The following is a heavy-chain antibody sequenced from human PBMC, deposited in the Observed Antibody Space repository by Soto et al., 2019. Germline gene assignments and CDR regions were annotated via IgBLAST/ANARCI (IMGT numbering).Heavy chain of an antibody. CDR3: ARGYDYVWGSYRSPEVPFDS. Sequence: QVQLQESGPGLVKPSETLSLTCTVSGGSISSYYWSWIRQPPGKGLEWIGYIYYSGSTNYNPSLKSRVTISVDTSKNQFSLKLSSVTAAETAVYYCARGYDYVWGSYRSPEVPFDSWGQGTLVTVSS. D-gene: IGHD3-16*02. V-gene: IGHV4-59*01. CDR2: IYYSGST. J-gene: IGHJ4*02. CDR1: GGSISSYY.